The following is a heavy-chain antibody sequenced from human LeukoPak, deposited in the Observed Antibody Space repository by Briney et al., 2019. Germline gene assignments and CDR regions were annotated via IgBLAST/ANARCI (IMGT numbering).Heavy chain of an antibody. CDR3: ARDEGSSYPFDY. J-gene: IGHJ4*02. D-gene: IGHD2-2*01. V-gene: IGHV4-39*07. Sequence: SEILSLTCTVSGGSLSSSSYYWGWIRQPPGKGLEWIGSIYYSGSTYYNPSLKSRVTISVDTSKNQFSLNLSSVTAADTAVYFCARDEGSSYPFDYWGQGTLVTVSS. CDR2: IYYSGST. CDR1: GGSLSSSSYY.